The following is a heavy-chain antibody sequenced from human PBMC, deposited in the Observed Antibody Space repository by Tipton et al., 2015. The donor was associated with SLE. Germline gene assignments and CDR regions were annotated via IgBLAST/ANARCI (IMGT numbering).Heavy chain of an antibody. CDR1: GGSISRHY. CDR2: ISYSETT. Sequence: TLSLTCTVSGGSISRHYWSWLRQPPGKGLEWIGYISYSETTNYNPSLKSRVTISVDTSKNQFSLKLRSVTAADTAVYYCAGAWQGYCSGGTCYVLDYWGQGTLVTVSS. V-gene: IGHV4-59*11. J-gene: IGHJ4*02. D-gene: IGHD2-15*01. CDR3: AGAWQGYCSGGTCYVLDY.